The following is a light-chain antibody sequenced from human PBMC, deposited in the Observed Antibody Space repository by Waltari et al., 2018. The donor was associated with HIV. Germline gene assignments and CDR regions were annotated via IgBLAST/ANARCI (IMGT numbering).Light chain of an antibody. CDR1: SHEDGPYDS. CDR2: EVY. Sequence: QSALTQPPTASGSPGQSVTISCYGTSHEDGPYDSVSWYQQHPDQAPRLIIYEVYKRPSGVPDRFSGSKSGNTASLTVSGLQAEDEADYYCTAYAGSDNLMLFGGGTKVTVL. CDR3: TAYAGSDNLML. V-gene: IGLV2-8*01. J-gene: IGLJ2*01.